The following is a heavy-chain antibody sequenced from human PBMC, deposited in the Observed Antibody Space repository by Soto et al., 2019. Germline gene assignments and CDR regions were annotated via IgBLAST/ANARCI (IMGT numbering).Heavy chain of an antibody. J-gene: IGHJ6*03. CDR2: ISAYNGDT. D-gene: IGHD3-10*01. CDR3: ARMVRGSNIEYYHYMDV. V-gene: IGHV1-18*01. Sequence: GASVKVSCKASGYTFTSHGISWVRQAPGQGLEWMGWISAYNGDTNYAQKLQGRVTVTTDTSTSTAYMELRSLRSEDTAVYYCARMVRGSNIEYYHYMDVWGKGTTVTVSS. CDR1: GYTFTSHG.